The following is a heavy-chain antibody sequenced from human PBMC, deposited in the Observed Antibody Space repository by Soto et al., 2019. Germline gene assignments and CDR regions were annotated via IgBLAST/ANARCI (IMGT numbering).Heavy chain of an antibody. CDR1: GSTFTGYY. CDR3: ARGPGGYGDYQSYFDD. Sequence: AXSVKVCCKDSGSTFTGYYMDLVRQAPGQGLECMGWINPNSGGTNYSQKLQVWVTMTRDTSISTAYMELSRLRSDDTAVYYCARGPGGYGDYQSYFDDWGQGTLVTFSS. V-gene: IGHV1-2*04. J-gene: IGHJ4*02. D-gene: IGHD4-17*01. CDR2: INPNSGGT.